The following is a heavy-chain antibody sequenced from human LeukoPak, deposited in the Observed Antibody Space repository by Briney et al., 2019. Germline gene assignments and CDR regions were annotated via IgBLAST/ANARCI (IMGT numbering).Heavy chain of an antibody. J-gene: IGHJ6*03. D-gene: IGHD6-19*01. Sequence: SETLSLTCTVSGGSISSSSYYWGWIRQPPGKGLEWIGSVYYSGSTYYNPSLKSRVTISVDTSKNQFSLKLSSVTAADTAVYYCARATSSGWYVGYYYYMDVWGKGTTVTISS. V-gene: IGHV4-39*07. CDR2: VYYSGST. CDR1: GGSISSSSYY. CDR3: ARATSSGWYVGYYYYMDV.